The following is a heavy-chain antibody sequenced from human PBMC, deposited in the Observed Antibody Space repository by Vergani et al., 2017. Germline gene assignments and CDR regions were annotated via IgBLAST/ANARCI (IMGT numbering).Heavy chain of an antibody. D-gene: IGHD2-2*01. CDR1: GGSISSYY. Sequence: QVQLQESGPGLVKPSETLSLTCTVSGGSISSYYWSWIRQPPGKGLEWIGYIYYSGSTNYNPSLKSRVTISVDTSKNQFSLKLSSVTAADTAVYYCARGLRGVECQLLDYYYYMDVWGKATTVTVSS. CDR2: IYYSGST. CDR3: ARGLRGVECQLLDYYYYMDV. V-gene: IGHV4-59*01. J-gene: IGHJ6*03.